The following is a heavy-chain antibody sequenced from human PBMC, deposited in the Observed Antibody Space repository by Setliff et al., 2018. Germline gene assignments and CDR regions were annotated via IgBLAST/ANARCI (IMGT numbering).Heavy chain of an antibody. CDR3: ARGKTFFGAFIRAFDI. Sequence: SETLSLTCTVSGGSISSHYWSWIRQPPGKGLEWIGSIYYSGSPNYNPSLKSRVTISVDTSKNQVSLKLSSVTAADTAVYHCARGKTFFGAFIRAFDIWGQGRMVTVSS. V-gene: IGHV4-59*11. D-gene: IGHD3-3*01. CDR2: IYYSGSP. CDR1: GGSISSHY. J-gene: IGHJ3*02.